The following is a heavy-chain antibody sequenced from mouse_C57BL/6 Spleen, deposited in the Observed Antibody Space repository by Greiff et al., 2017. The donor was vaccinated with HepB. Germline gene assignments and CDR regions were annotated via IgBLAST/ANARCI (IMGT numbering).Heavy chain of an antibody. CDR3: ARSNYERSAMDY. V-gene: IGHV1-69*01. D-gene: IGHD2-5*01. J-gene: IGHJ4*01. Sequence: QVHVKQPGAELVMPGASVKLSCKASGYTFTSYWMHWVKQRPGQGLEWIGEIDPSDSYTNYNQKFKGKSTLTVDKSSSTAYMQLSSLTSEDSAVYYCARSNYERSAMDYWGQGTSVTVSS. CDR2: IDPSDSYT. CDR1: GYTFTSYW.